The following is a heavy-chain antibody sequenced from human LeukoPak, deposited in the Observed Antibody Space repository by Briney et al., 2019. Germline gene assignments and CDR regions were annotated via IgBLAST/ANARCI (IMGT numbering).Heavy chain of an antibody. V-gene: IGHV4-4*02. CDR1: GGSISSSNW. CDR3: ARARYSSGVDY. Sequence: SETLSLTCAVSGGSISSSNWWSWVRQPPGKGLEWIGEIYHSGSTNYNPSLKGRVTISVDKSKNQFSLKLSSVTAADTAVYYCARARYSSGVDYWGQGTLVTVSS. J-gene: IGHJ4*02. D-gene: IGHD6-19*01. CDR2: IYHSGST.